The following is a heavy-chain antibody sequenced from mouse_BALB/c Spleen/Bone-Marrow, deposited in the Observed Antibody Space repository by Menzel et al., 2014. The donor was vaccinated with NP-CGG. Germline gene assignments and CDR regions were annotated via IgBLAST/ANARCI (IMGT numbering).Heavy chain of an antibody. CDR1: GFTFSSYG. CDR3: ARDYYGSSDY. CDR2: INSNGGST. V-gene: IGHV5-6-3*01. D-gene: IGHD1-1*01. J-gene: IGHJ2*01. Sequence: DVMLVESGGGLVQPGGSLKLSCAASGFTFSSYGMSWVRQTPDKRLELVATINSNGGSTYYPDSVMGRFTISRDNAKNTLYLQMSSLKSEDTAMYYRARDYYGSSDYWGQGTTLTVSS.